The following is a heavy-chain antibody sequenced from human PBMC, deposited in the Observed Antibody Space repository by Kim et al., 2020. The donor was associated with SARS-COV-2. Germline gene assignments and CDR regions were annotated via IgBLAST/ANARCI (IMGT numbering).Heavy chain of an antibody. J-gene: IGHJ6*02. Sequence: GGSLRLSCAASGFTFSSYSMNWVRQAPGKGLEWVSSISSSSSYIYYADSVKGRFTISRDNAKNSLYLQMNSLRAEDTAVYYCVSFGSGSYPSWGYYYYGMDVWGQGTTVTVSS. CDR1: GFTFSSYS. V-gene: IGHV3-21*01. CDR3: VSFGSGSYPSWGYYYYGMDV. CDR2: ISSSSSYI. D-gene: IGHD3-10*01.